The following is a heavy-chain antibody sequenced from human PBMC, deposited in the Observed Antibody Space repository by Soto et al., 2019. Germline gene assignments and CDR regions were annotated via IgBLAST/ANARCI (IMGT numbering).Heavy chain of an antibody. CDR1: GYTFTSYD. V-gene: IGHV1-8*01. J-gene: IGHJ4*02. Sequence: ASVKVSCKASGYTFTSYDINWVRQATGQGLEWMGWMNPNSGNTGYAQKFQGRVTMTRNTSISTAYMELSSLRSEDTAVYYCARGPLNYDFWSGLIDYWGQGTLVTVSS. CDR3: ARGPLNYDFWSGLIDY. D-gene: IGHD3-3*01. CDR2: MNPNSGNT.